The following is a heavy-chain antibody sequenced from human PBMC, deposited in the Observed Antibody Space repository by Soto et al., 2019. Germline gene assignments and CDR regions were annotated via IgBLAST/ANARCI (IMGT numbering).Heavy chain of an antibody. CDR3: ARVRWATTDVYFDY. J-gene: IGHJ4*02. CDR2: ISSSSSTI. Sequence: GGSLRLSCAASGFTFSSYSMNWVRQAPGKGLEWVSYISSSSSTIYYADSVKGRFTISRDNAKNSLYLQMNSLRAEDTAVYYCARVRWATTDVYFDYWGQGTLVTVSS. V-gene: IGHV3-48*01. D-gene: IGHD5-12*01. CDR1: GFTFSSYS.